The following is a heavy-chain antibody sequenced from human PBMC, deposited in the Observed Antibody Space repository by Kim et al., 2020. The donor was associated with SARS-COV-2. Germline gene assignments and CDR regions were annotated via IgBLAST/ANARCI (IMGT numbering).Heavy chain of an antibody. V-gene: IGHV4-34*01. D-gene: IGHD2-2*01. J-gene: IGHJ6*02. CDR3: AKGRFPAAHKVLDV. CDR2: SNHRGRT. CDR1: GGSFNDYY. Sequence: SETLSLTCAVYGGSFNDYYWSWIRQPPGTGLDWIGESNHRGRTNYNPSLKSRITILVDTSKNQISLRLSSVTAADTAVYYCAKGRFPAAHKVLDVWGQGTTVTVPS.